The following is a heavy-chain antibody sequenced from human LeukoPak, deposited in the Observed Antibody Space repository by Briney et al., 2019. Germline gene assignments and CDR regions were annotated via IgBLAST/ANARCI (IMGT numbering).Heavy chain of an antibody. J-gene: IGHJ4*02. Sequence: GGSLRLSCAASGFTVSSNYMSWVHQAPGKGLEWVSVIYSGGDTYYADSVKGRFTISRDNSKNTLFLQMNSLRVEDTAVYYCARVGSYYDNSGYPYWGQGTLVTVSS. CDR2: IYSGGDT. CDR3: ARVGSYYDNSGYPY. CDR1: GFTVSSNY. D-gene: IGHD3-22*01. V-gene: IGHV3-53*01.